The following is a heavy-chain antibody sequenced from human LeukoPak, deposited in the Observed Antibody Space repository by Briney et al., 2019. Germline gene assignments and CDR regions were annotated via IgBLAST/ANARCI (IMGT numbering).Heavy chain of an antibody. CDR3: DKGNYGSGRFPDY. D-gene: IGHD3-10*01. J-gene: IGHJ4*02. CDR1: GFTFGSYA. Sequence: GRSLRLSYAAAGFTFGSYAMRWVRKVPGKGLEWVSGISWNGGRIGYADSVKGRFTISIDNAKNSLYLQMNSLRAEDMALYYCDKGNYGSGRFPDYWGQGTLVTVSS. V-gene: IGHV3-9*03. CDR2: ISWNGGRI.